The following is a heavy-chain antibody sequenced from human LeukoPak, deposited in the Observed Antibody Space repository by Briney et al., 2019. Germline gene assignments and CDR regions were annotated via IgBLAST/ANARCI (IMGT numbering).Heavy chain of an antibody. J-gene: IGHJ4*02. V-gene: IGHV1-2*06. D-gene: IGHD6-13*01. CDR1: GYTFSDYY. CDR3: AKGFMSAAGPFDY. Sequence: ASVKVSCKASGYTFSDYYIHFVRQAPGQGLEWMGRINPNSGVTNYALKFQVRVTMTRDTSINTAYMQLSSLTSDDTAVYFCAKGFMSAAGPFDYWGQGTLVTVSS. CDR2: INPNSGVT.